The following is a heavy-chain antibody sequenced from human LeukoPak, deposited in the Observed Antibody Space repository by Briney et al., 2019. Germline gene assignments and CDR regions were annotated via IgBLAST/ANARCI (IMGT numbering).Heavy chain of an antibody. CDR1: GFTFGDHW. Sequence: GGSLRLSCSASGFTFGDHWMHWIRHAPGKGLVWVSLIYRDGSNTTYADSVRGRFTISRDNAKNTLYLQMNNLRVEDTAVYYCATMGLYESTSDYTEYWGQGTLVTVSS. CDR2: IYRDGSNT. CDR3: ATMGLYESTSDYTEY. D-gene: IGHD3-22*01. J-gene: IGHJ1*01. V-gene: IGHV3-74*01.